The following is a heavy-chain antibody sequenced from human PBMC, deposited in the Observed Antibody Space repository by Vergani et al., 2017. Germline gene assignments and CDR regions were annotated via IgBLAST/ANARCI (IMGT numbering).Heavy chain of an antibody. CDR1: GFTFDDYA. J-gene: IGHJ1*01. CDR2: ISWNSGSI. D-gene: IGHD6-13*01. Sequence: EVQLVESGGGLVQPGGSLRLSCAASGFTFDDYAMHWVRQAPGKGLEWVSGISWNSGSIGYADSVKGRFTISRDNAKNSLYLQMNSLRAEDTAVYYCARCIAAAHICSEYFQHWGQGTLVTVSS. V-gene: IGHV3-9*01. CDR3: ARCIAAAHICSEYFQH.